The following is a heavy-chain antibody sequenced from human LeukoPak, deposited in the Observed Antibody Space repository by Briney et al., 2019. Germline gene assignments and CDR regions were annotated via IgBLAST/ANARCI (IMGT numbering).Heavy chain of an antibody. CDR1: GYTFTSYY. V-gene: IGHV1-46*01. CDR2: INPSGGST. J-gene: IGHJ2*01. Sequence: GASVKVSCKASGYTFTSYYMHWVRQAPGQGLEWMGIINPSGGSTSYAQKFQGRVTITRDTSASTAYMELSSLRSEDTAVYYCARVRRGIAVAGNLSPYWYFDLWGRGTLVTVSS. D-gene: IGHD6-19*01. CDR3: ARVRRGIAVAGNLSPYWYFDL.